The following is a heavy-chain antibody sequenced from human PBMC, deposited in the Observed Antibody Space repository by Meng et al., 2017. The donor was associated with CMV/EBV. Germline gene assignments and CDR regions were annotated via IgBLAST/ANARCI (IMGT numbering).Heavy chain of an antibody. V-gene: IGHV2-5*02. CDR3: AQRGSYGNHGY. CDR1: ASSIRMSGVA. J-gene: IGHJ4*02. Sequence: ISFKGSGPTLAKRTQNLKLPCTFSASSIRMSGVALGWIRQHQGKDMEWIAIIHWDDDKRYSSCLKSRLTITKDTSKNQGVLTKTNMDPVHTATYYCAQRGSYGNHGYWGKGTLVTVSS. CDR2: IHWDDDK. D-gene: IGHD5-18*01.